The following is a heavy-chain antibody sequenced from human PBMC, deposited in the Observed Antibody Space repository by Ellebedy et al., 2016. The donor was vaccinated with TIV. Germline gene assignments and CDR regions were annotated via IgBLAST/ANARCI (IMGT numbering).Heavy chain of an antibody. CDR1: GFTFSSYW. CDR2: IYDSGAT. D-gene: IGHD3-22*01. Sequence: PGGSLRLSCAASGFTFSSYWMTWVRQAPGKGPEWVSLIYDSGATRYADSVKGRFTISRDNSKNTLYLQMNNLRVEDTAVYYCARGGSGYYWALAYWGQGTLVTVSS. V-gene: IGHV3-66*01. J-gene: IGHJ4*02. CDR3: ARGGSGYYWALAY.